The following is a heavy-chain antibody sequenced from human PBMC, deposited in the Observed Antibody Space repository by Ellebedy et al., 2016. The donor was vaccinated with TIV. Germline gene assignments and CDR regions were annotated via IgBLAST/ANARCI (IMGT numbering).Heavy chain of an antibody. Sequence: ASVKVSXXASGYVFTSYDIIWVRQATGQGLEWMGWMNPDNGNTGYAQKFQGRVTVTRNTSISTAYMELSSLRSEDTAVYYCVRGGYYYGSASYYPFDYWGPGTLVTVSS. D-gene: IGHD3-10*01. CDR2: MNPDNGNT. CDR3: VRGGYYYGSASYYPFDY. CDR1: GYVFTSYD. J-gene: IGHJ4*02. V-gene: IGHV1-8*01.